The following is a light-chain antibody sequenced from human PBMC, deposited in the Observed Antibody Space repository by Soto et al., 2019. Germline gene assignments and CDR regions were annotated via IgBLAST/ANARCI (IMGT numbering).Light chain of an antibody. Sequence: QSALTQPASVSESPGQSITISCTGTSSDVGGYNYVSWFQQHPDRAPKLIIYDVTNRPSGISNRFSGSKSGNTASLTISGLQAEDEADYYCGTWDTSLSAGVFGGGTKLTVL. CDR2: DVT. CDR1: SSDVGGYNY. V-gene: IGLV2-14*03. CDR3: GTWDTSLSAGV. J-gene: IGLJ3*02.